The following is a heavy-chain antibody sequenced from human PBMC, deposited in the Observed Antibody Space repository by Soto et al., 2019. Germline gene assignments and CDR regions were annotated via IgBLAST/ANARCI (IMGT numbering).Heavy chain of an antibody. D-gene: IGHD3-3*01. CDR1: GGSFSGYY. V-gene: IGHV4-34*01. CDR3: ARSSRPGDYDFWSGYSASFDC. CDR2: INHSGST. J-gene: IGHJ4*02. Sequence: SETLSLTCAVYGGSFSGYYWSWIRQPPGKGLEWIGEINHSGSTNYNPSLKSRVTISVDTSKNQFSLKLSSVTAADTAVYYCARSSRPGDYDFWSGYSASFDCWGQGTLVT.